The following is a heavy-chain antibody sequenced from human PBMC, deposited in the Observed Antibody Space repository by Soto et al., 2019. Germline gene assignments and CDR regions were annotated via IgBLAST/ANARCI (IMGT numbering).Heavy chain of an antibody. CDR1: GYTFTSYA. V-gene: IGHV1-3*01. CDR2: INAGNGNT. CDR3: VGEYSSSWYRWGY. J-gene: IGHJ4*02. D-gene: IGHD6-13*01. Sequence: QVQLVQSGAEVKKPGASVKVSCKASGYTFTSYAMHWVRQAPGQRLEWMGWINAGNGNTKYSQKFQGRVTITRDTSASRAYMELSSLRSEDTAVYYCVGEYSSSWYRWGYWGQGTLVTVSS.